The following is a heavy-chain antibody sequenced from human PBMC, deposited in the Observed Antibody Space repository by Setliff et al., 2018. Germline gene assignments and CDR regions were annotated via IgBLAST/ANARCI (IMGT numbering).Heavy chain of an antibody. CDR3: ARVSGFQYIDV. CDR2: IYTSWST. J-gene: IGHJ6*03. Sequence: SETLSLTCNVSGGSISSRTYYWSWIRQPAGKGLEWIGHIYTSWSTNYNPSLKGRVTMSVDTTKNQFSLKLTSVTAADTAVYYCARVSGFQYIDVWDKGTTVTVSS. V-gene: IGHV4-61*09. CDR1: GGSISSRTYY. D-gene: IGHD3-3*01.